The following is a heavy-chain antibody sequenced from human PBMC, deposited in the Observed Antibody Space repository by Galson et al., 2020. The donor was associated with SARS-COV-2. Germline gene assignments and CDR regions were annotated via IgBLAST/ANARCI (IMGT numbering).Heavy chain of an antibody. CDR2: IYYSGNT. Sequence: SETLSLTCTVSGGSISSGGYYWSWIRQHPGKGLEWIGYIYYSGNTYYSPSHKSRVTISVDTSKNHFSLKLGSVTAADTAVYYCARVGRSCSGGSCYSWFDSWGQGTLVTVSS. J-gene: IGHJ5*01. D-gene: IGHD2-15*01. CDR1: GGSISSGGYY. CDR3: ARVGRSCSGGSCYSWFDS. V-gene: IGHV4-31*03.